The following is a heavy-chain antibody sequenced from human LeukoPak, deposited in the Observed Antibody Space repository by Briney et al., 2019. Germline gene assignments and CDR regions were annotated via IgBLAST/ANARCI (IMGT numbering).Heavy chain of an antibody. D-gene: IGHD3-9*01. V-gene: IGHV4-39*01. Sequence: PSETLSLTCSVSGASISSYYWGWIRQPPGKGLEWIGSLYYSGNTYYNPSPKSRVTISVDTSKNQFSLKLRSVTAADTAVYYCARLKSRLAAIDIWGQGTMVTVSS. CDR3: ARLKSRLAAIDI. CDR1: GASISSYY. J-gene: IGHJ3*02. CDR2: LYYSGNT.